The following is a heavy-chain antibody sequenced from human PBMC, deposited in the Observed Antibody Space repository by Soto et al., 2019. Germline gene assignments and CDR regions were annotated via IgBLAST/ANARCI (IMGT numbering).Heavy chain of an antibody. J-gene: IGHJ6*02. Sequence: GGSLRLSCAASGFTFSSYAMHWVRQAPGKGLEWVAVISYDGSNKYYADSVKGRFTISRDNSKNTLYLQMNSLRGEDTAVFYCAKDRRSSWYSGMAVWGQGTTVTVS. V-gene: IGHV3-30*04. CDR3: AKDRRSSWYSGMAV. CDR1: GFTFSSYA. D-gene: IGHD6-13*01. CDR2: ISYDGSNK.